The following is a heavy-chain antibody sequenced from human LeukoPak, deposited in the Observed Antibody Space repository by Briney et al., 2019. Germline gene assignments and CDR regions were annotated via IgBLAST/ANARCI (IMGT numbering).Heavy chain of an antibody. Sequence: SETLSLTCTVSGGSISSSSYYWGWIRQPPGKGLEWIGSIYYSGSTNYNPSLKSRVTISVDTSKNQFSLKLSSVTAADTAVYYCARGAYDWDYWGQGTLVTVSS. D-gene: IGHD3-16*01. J-gene: IGHJ4*02. CDR2: IYYSGST. CDR3: ARGAYDWDY. CDR1: GGSISSSSYY. V-gene: IGHV4-39*07.